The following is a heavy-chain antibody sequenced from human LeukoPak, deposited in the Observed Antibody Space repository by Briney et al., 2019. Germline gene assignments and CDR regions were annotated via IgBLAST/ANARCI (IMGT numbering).Heavy chain of an antibody. CDR2: IRSDGGVA. V-gene: IGHV3-74*01. CDR1: GFIFSNYW. Sequence: GRSLRLSCAASGFIFSNYWMHWVRQAPGEGLVWVSRIRSDGGVATYADSVKGRFTISRDNAKNTLYLQMNSLRAEDTAVYYCARETQQHYSVGGMDVWGQGTAVTVSS. J-gene: IGHJ6*02. CDR3: ARETQQHYSVGGMDV. D-gene: IGHD1/OR15-1a*01.